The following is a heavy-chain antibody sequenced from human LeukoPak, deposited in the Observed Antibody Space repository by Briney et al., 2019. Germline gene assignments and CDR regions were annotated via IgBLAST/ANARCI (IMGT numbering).Heavy chain of an antibody. Sequence: GGPLTLSCAASGLPFNNYAMLWLRPPPARGVAWVEAISGSGGNTLLPHFVKGRFTLSRDHSRNTLYLQVNSLSAEDPAIYYCAKARERSGLHPFQIWGQGTMVTVSS. CDR3: AKARERSGLHPFQI. CDR2: ISGSGGNT. V-gene: IGHV3-23*01. D-gene: IGHD1-1*01. J-gene: IGHJ3*02. CDR1: GLPFNNYA.